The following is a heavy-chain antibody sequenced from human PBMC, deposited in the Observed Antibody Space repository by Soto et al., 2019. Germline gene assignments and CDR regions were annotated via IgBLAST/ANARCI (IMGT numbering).Heavy chain of an antibody. CDR2: IYYSGST. Sequence: PSETLSLTCTVSGGSVSSGSYYWSWIRQPPGKGLEWIGYIYYSGSTNYNPSLKSRVTISVDTSKNQFSLKLSSVTAADTAVYYCARERVRAYSYGYEIYHFGMDVWGQGTTVTVSS. J-gene: IGHJ6*02. D-gene: IGHD5-18*01. CDR3: ARERVRAYSYGYEIYHFGMDV. V-gene: IGHV4-61*01. CDR1: GGSVSSGSYY.